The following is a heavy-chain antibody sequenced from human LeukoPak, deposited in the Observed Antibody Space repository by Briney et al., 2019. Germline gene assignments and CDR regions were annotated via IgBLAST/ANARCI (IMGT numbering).Heavy chain of an antibody. J-gene: IGHJ4*02. D-gene: IGHD6-19*01. Sequence: ASVKVSCNASGYTFTSYGISWVRQAPGQGLEWMGWISAYNGNTNYAQKLQGRVTMTTDTSTSTAYMELRSLRSDDTAVYYCARDLKMGYSSGWHSWGTGSSNDYWGQGTLVTVSS. V-gene: IGHV1-18*01. CDR2: ISAYNGNT. CDR1: GYTFTSYG. CDR3: ARDLKMGYSSGWHSWGTGSSNDY.